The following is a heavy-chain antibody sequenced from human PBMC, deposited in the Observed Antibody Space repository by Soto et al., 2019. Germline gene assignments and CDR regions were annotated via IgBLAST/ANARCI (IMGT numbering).Heavy chain of an antibody. CDR3: ARWDYAAWFDP. Sequence: SETLSLTCTVSGGSISSYYWSWIRQPPGKGLEWIGYIYYSGSTNYNPSLKSRVTISVDTSKNQFSLKLSSVTAADTAVYYCARWDYAAWFDPRGQGTLVTVSS. CDR1: GGSISSYY. J-gene: IGHJ5*02. D-gene: IGHD4-17*01. CDR2: IYYSGST. V-gene: IGHV4-59*01.